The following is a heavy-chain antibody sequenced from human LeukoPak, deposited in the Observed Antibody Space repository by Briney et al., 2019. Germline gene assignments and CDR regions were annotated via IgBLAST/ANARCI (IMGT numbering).Heavy chain of an antibody. Sequence: SQTLSLTCAVSGGFISSGGYSWSWNRQPPGKGLEWIGYIYHSGSTYYNPSLKSRVTISVDRSKNQFSLKLSSVTAADTAVYYCASVYYYGSEYYYYGMDVWGQGTTVTVSS. J-gene: IGHJ6*02. V-gene: IGHV4-30-2*01. CDR3: ASVYYYGSEYYYYGMDV. CDR1: GGFISSGGYS. D-gene: IGHD3-10*01. CDR2: IYHSGST.